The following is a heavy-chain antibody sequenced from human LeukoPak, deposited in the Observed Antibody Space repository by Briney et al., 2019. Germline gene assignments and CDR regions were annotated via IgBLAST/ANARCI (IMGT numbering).Heavy chain of an antibody. V-gene: IGHV3-7*03. J-gene: IGHJ4*02. D-gene: IGHD7-27*01. CDR1: GFIFGKYW. Sequence: GGSLRLSCAASGFIFGKYWMSWVRQAPGKGLEWVANIKLDGSEKNYVDSVKGRFTISRDNTKNSLYLQMNSLRAEDTAVYYCAIDPNWGTHSWGQGVLVTVSS. CDR3: AIDPNWGTHS. CDR2: IKLDGSEK.